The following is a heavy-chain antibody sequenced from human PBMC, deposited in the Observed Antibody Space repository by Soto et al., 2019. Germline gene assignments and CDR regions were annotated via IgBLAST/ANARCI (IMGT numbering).Heavy chain of an antibody. CDR3: SRGSSMLRGVRPIDY. J-gene: IGHJ4*02. D-gene: IGHD3-10*01. Sequence: ASVKVSCKASGYICTNFGINWVRQAPGQGFEWMGWISGDNGNTNYAQKFQGRVTVTTERSTTTVFMELRSLRSDDTAVYYCSRGSSMLRGVRPIDYWGQGTLVTVSS. CDR1: GYICTNFG. V-gene: IGHV1-18*01. CDR2: ISGDNGNT.